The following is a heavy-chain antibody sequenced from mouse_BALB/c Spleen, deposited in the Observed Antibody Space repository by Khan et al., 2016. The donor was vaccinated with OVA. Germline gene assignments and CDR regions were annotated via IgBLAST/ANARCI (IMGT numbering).Heavy chain of an antibody. V-gene: IGHV1-76*01. CDR2: IYPGTGSI. J-gene: IGHJ2*01. D-gene: IGHD2-10*02. Sequence: QVQLKESGAELVRPGASVKLSCKTSGYIFTSYWIHWVNQTSGQGLEWIARIYPGTGSIYYNEKFKGKATLTADKSSSTAYMQLSSLKSADYTVYFCVRGGYDNHYFDYWDQGTTLTVSS. CDR3: VRGGYDNHYFDY. CDR1: GYIFTSYW.